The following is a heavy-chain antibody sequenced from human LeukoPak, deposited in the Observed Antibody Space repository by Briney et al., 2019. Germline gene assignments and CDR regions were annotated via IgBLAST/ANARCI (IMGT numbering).Heavy chain of an antibody. Sequence: PGGSLRLSCAASGFTFGSYWMTWVRQAPGKGLEWVANIKPVGSEKYYLDSVKGRFTISRDNAKNSLYLQMNSLRAEDTAVYFCARIWGSYRYFDYWGQGTLVTVSS. CDR1: GFTFGSYW. V-gene: IGHV3-7*01. J-gene: IGHJ4*02. D-gene: IGHD3-16*02. CDR2: IKPVGSEK. CDR3: ARIWGSYRYFDY.